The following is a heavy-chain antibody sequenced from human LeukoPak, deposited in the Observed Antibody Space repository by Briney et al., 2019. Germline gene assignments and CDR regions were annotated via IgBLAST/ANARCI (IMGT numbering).Heavy chain of an antibody. Sequence: GASVKVSCKASGYTFTSYGISWVRQPPGQGLEWMGWISAYNGNTNYAQKLQGRVTMTTDTPTSTAYMELRSLRSDDTAVYYGASNGIAVAGTWYFDYWGQGTLVTVSS. D-gene: IGHD6-19*01. CDR1: GYTFTSYG. J-gene: IGHJ4*02. CDR3: ASNGIAVAGTWYFDY. V-gene: IGHV1-18*01. CDR2: ISAYNGNT.